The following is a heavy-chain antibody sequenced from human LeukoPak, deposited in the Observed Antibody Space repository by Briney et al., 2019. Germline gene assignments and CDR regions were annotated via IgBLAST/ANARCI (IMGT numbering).Heavy chain of an antibody. D-gene: IGHD3-10*01. Sequence: PGRSLRLSCAASGFTFSSYGMHWVRQAPGKGLEWVAVISYDGSNKYYADSVKGRFTISRDNSKNTLYLQMNSLRAEDTAVYYCAKDLGFGEIYYYFDYWGQGTLVTVSS. V-gene: IGHV3-30*18. CDR3: AKDLGFGEIYYYFDY. CDR2: ISYDGSNK. J-gene: IGHJ4*02. CDR1: GFTFSSYG.